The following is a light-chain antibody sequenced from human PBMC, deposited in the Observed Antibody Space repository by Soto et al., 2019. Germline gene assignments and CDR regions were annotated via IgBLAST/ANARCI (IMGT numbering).Light chain of an antibody. V-gene: IGKV3-15*01. CDR1: QSVSSN. Sequence: EIVMTQSPATLTVSPGERAILSCRASQSVSSNLAWYQQKPGQAPRLLIYGASSRATALPARFSGSGSATEFTLTITSLQSEDFAVYYCQQYKEWPPKYTFGQGTKLEIK. J-gene: IGKJ2*01. CDR3: QQYKEWPPKYT. CDR2: GAS.